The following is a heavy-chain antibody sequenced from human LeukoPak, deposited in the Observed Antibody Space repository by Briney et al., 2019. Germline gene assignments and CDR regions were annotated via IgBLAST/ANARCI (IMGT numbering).Heavy chain of an antibody. CDR2: ITGSGGST. J-gene: IGHJ5*02. Sequence: PGGSLRLSCAAAGFTFSTYSASWVSQPPGKGLEWVSAITGSGGSTYYADSGKGRFTISRDNSKNTFYLQMNTLRAEDTAVYYCTKGHYCSSPNCPWFDPWGQGTLVTVSS. D-gene: IGHD2-2*01. CDR3: TKGHYCSSPNCPWFDP. CDR1: GFTFSTYS. V-gene: IGHV3-23*01.